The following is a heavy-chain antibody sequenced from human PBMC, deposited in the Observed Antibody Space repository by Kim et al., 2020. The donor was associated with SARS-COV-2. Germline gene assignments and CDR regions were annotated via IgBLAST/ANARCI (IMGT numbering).Heavy chain of an antibody. Sequence: GGSLRLSCAASGFTFSSYAMSWVRQAPGKGLEWVSAISGSGGSTYYADSVKGRFTISRDNSKNTLYLQMNSLRAEDTAVYYCAKEYLLWFGELVPWFDPWGQGTLVTVSS. CDR1: GFTFSSYA. J-gene: IGHJ5*02. CDR3: AKEYLLWFGELVPWFDP. D-gene: IGHD3-10*01. CDR2: ISGSGGST. V-gene: IGHV3-23*01.